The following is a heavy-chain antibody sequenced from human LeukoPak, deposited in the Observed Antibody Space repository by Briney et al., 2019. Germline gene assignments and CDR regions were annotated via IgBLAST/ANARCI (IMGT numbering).Heavy chain of an antibody. CDR2: ISGSGGST. CDR3: AKVGSSGWYRD. CDR1: GFTFSSYA. D-gene: IGHD6-19*01. Sequence: GGSLRLSCAASGFTFSSYAISWVRQAPGKGLEWVSAISGSGGSTYYADSVKGRFTISRDNSKNTLYLQMNSLRAEDTAVYYCAKVGSSGWYRDWGQGTLVTVSS. J-gene: IGHJ4*02. V-gene: IGHV3-23*01.